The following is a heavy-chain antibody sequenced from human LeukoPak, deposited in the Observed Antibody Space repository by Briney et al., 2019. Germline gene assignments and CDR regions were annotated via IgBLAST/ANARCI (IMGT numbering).Heavy chain of an antibody. Sequence: SQTLSLTCAISGDSVSSNSATWKWIRQSPSRGLEWLGRTYYRSKWYNDSAVSVKSRIIISPDTSRNRFSLQLNSVSPDDTAVYYCARHAGGRAIDIWGQGTMVTVSA. J-gene: IGHJ3*02. D-gene: IGHD2-8*01. V-gene: IGHV6-1*01. CDR2: TYYRSKWYN. CDR3: ARHAGGRAIDI. CDR1: GDSVSSNSAT.